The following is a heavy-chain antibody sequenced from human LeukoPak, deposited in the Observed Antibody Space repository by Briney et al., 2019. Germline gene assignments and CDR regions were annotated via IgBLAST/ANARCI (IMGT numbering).Heavy chain of an antibody. V-gene: IGHV1-8*03. Sequence: GASVKVSCKASGYTFTSYDINWVRQATGQGLEWMGWMNPNSGNTGYAQKFQGRVTITRNTSISTAYMEVSSLRSEDTAVYYCARGGRYSGSYYVNYWGQGTLVTVSS. CDR3: ARGGRYSGSYYVNY. D-gene: IGHD1-26*01. J-gene: IGHJ4*02. CDR1: GYTFTSYD. CDR2: MNPNSGNT.